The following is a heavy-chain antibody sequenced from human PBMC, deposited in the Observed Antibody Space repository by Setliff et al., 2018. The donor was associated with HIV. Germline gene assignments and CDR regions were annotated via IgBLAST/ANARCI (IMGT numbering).Heavy chain of an antibody. D-gene: IGHD3-9*01. V-gene: IGHV3-21*01. CDR2: ISASPTYI. J-gene: IGHJ5*02. CDR1: GFTLSSYG. CDR3: ARDNGRYFDRGWFDP. Sequence: GGSLRLSCAASGFTLSSYGMNWVRQTPGKGLEWVSSISASPTYIYYADSVKGRFTISRDNAENSLYLQMNSLRAEDTAVYYCARDNGRYFDRGWFDPWGQGALVTVSS.